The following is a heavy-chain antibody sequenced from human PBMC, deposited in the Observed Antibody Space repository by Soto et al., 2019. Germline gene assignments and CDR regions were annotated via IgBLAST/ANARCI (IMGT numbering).Heavy chain of an antibody. CDR2: INPISGGT. D-gene: IGHD2-15*01. J-gene: IGHJ3*01. CDR3: ARVLSGGSFDALEL. CDR1: GYTFTGYY. Sequence: QVQLVQSGAEVKKPGASVKVSCKTSGYTFTGYYMHWVRQAPGQGLEWMGWINPISGGTNYAQKFQGRVTMTRDTSISTAYMELGSLRSGDTAVYYCARVLSGGSFDALELWGQGTLVTVSS. V-gene: IGHV1-2*02.